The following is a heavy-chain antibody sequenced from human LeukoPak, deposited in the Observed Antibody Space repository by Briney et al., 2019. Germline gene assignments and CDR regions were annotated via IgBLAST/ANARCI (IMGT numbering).Heavy chain of an antibody. CDR2: IKQDGSDK. CDR1: GFTFSTYS. CDR3: ARGGTILAHWVDS. J-gene: IGHJ4*02. Sequence: QAGGSLRLSCAASGFTFSTYSMSWVRQAPGKGLEWVANIKQDGSDKYYVDSVKGRFTISRDNAKNSLYLQMNSLRAEDTAVYYCARGGTILAHWVDSWGQGTRVTVSS. V-gene: IGHV3-7*01. D-gene: IGHD2-2*02.